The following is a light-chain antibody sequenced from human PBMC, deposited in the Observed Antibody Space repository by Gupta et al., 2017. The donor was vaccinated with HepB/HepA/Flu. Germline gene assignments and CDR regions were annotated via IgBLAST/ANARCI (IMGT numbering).Light chain of an antibody. CDR1: HIIRSW. J-gene: IGKJ4*01. Sequence: DIQTTQSPSSVSASVGASFTITCRASHIIRSWLAWYQQKPGQAPKLLIYATSNGQNGVPSRFSGSGSGTDFTLTISRLQPEEFAPYYCRQTISCPLTFGGGTRVKIK. CDR3: RQTISCPLT. CDR2: ATS. V-gene: IGKV1-12*01.